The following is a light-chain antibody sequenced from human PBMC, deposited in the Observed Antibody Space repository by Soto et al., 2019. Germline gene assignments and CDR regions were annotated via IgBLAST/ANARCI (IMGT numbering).Light chain of an antibody. CDR3: QQLNGYQLA. J-gene: IGKJ4*01. CDR2: SAS. V-gene: IGKV1-9*01. Sequence: DIQLTQSPSFLSASVGDTVTITCRASQVMSTYLAWYQQKPGKVPKLLIRSASTLQSGVPPRFSSGGSGTEFTLTISTLQPDDSGIYYCQQLNGYQLAFGGGTNVEIK. CDR1: QVMSTY.